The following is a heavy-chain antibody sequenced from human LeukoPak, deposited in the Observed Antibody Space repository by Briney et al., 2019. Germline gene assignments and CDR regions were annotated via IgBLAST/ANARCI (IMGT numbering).Heavy chain of an antibody. D-gene: IGHD6-19*01. CDR3: ARVDRAVAGTPHY. Sequence: SVKVSCKASGGTFSSYTISWVRQAPGQGLEWMGRIIPILGIANYAQKFQGSVTITADKSTSTAYMELSSLRSEDTAVYYCARVDRAVAGTPHYWGQGTLVAVSS. J-gene: IGHJ4*02. CDR1: GGTFSSYT. CDR2: IIPILGIA. V-gene: IGHV1-69*02.